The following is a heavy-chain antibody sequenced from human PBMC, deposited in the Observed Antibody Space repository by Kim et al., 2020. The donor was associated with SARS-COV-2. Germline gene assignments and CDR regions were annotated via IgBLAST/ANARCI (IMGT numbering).Heavy chain of an antibody. Sequence: SETLSLTCTVSGGSISSYYWSWIRQSPGKGLEWIGYIYYSGSTNYNPSLKSRVTISVDTSKNQFSLKLSSVTAADTAVYYCAREASECSSTSCYYYFDYWGQGTLVTVSS. CDR1: GGSISSYY. D-gene: IGHD2-2*01. CDR2: IYYSGST. V-gene: IGHV4-59*01. CDR3: AREASECSSTSCYYYFDY. J-gene: IGHJ4*02.